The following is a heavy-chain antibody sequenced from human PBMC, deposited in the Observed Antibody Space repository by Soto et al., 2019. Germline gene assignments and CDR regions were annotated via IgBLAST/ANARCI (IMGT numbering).Heavy chain of an antibody. CDR3: AAALGYSYGYYYYGMDV. D-gene: IGHD5-18*01. CDR1: GFTFTSSA. Sequence: ASVKVSCKASGFTFTSSAMQWVRQARGQRLEWIGWIVVGSGNTNYAQKFQERVTITRDMSTSTVYMELSSLRSEDTAVYYCAAALGYSYGYYYYGMDVWGQGTTVTVSS. CDR2: IVVGSGNT. J-gene: IGHJ6*02. V-gene: IGHV1-58*02.